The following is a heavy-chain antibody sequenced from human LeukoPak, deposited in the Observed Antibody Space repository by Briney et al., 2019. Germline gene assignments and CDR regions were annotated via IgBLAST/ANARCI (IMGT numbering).Heavy chain of an antibody. V-gene: IGHV1-24*01. D-gene: IGHD3-9*01. CDR1: GYTLTELS. CDR2: FDPEDGET. J-gene: IGHJ5*02. Sequence: GASVKVSCKVSGYTLTELSMHWVRQAPGKGLEWMGDFDPEDGETIYAQKFQGRVTMTEDTSTDTAYMELSSLRSEDTAVYYCATKQTYYDILTGLTHNWFDPWGQGTLVTVSS. CDR3: ATKQTYYDILTGLTHNWFDP.